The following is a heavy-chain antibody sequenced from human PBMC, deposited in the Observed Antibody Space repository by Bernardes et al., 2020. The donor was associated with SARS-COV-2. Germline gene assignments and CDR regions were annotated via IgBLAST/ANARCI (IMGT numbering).Heavy chain of an antibody. D-gene: IGHD3-9*01. CDR1: GGSISSTSYY. J-gene: IGHJ4*02. Sequence: SETLSLTCTVSGGSISSTSYYWGWIRQPPGKGLEWIGSIYYSGSTYYNPSLKSRVTTSVDTSKNQFSLKLSSVTAADTAVYYCARLNDILTGYHYLDYWGQGTLVTVSS. CDR2: IYYSGST. CDR3: ARLNDILTGYHYLDY. V-gene: IGHV4-39*01.